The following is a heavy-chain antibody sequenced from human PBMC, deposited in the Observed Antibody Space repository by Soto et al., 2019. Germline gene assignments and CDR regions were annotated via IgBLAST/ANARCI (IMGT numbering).Heavy chain of an antibody. D-gene: IGHD3-10*01. Sequence: EVQLVESGGGLVQPGGSLRLSCAASGFTFSDYWMSWVRQAPGKGLECVANIKRDGSEKYYVDPVKGRFTISGDNAKNSLYLQMNSLRAEDTAVYYCATSMGRGGNDYWGQGTLVTVSS. CDR3: ATSMGRGGNDY. V-gene: IGHV3-7*05. J-gene: IGHJ4*02. CDR1: GFTFSDYW. CDR2: IKRDGSEK.